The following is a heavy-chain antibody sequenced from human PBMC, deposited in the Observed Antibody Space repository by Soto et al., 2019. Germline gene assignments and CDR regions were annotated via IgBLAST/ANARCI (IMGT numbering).Heavy chain of an antibody. Sequence: DVQLLESGGGLVQPGGSLRLSCAASGFTFSSYAMSWVRQAPGKGLEWVSAISGSGGSTYYADSVKGRFTISRDNSKNTLYLQMNSLRAEDTALYYCAKAGFSVRYTEGGFDYWGQGTLVTVSS. CDR3: AKAGFSVRYTEGGFDY. CDR1: GFTFSSYA. CDR2: ISGSGGST. J-gene: IGHJ4*02. D-gene: IGHD1-26*01. V-gene: IGHV3-23*01.